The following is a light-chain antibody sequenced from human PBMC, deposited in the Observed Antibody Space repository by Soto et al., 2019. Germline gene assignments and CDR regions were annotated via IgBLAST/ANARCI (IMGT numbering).Light chain of an antibody. CDR3: QQYGRSPWT. V-gene: IGKV3-20*01. CDR2: GAS. CDR1: QSVSSNY. J-gene: IGKJ1*01. Sequence: ESVLTQSPGTLSLSPGEGATLSCRASQSVSSNYLAWYQQKPGQAPRLLIYGASSRATGIPDRFSGSGSGTDFTLTISGLEPEDFAVYHCQQYGRSPWTFGQGTKVDIK.